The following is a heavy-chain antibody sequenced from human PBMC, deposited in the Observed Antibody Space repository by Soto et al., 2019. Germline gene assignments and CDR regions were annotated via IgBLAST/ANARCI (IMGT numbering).Heavy chain of an antibody. V-gene: IGHV1-69*12. D-gene: IGHD3-16*01. J-gene: IGHJ4*02. CDR2: IIPVFGKA. CDR3: ARGGIRGTPLDY. CDR1: GGIFSRHA. Sequence: QVQLVQSGPEVRKPGSSVKVSCKASGGIFSRHAISWVRQAPGQGLEWMGGIIPVFGKADYTQKCQGRATITADEATTTAYMEVNSLTSDDTDVYYCARGGIRGTPLDYWGQGTLVTVSS.